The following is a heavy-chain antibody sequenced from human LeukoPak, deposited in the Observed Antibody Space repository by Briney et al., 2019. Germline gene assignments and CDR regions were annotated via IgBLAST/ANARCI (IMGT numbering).Heavy chain of an antibody. D-gene: IGHD5-24*01. CDR2: IYYSGST. CDR3: ARDHGRNWFDP. J-gene: IGHJ5*02. V-gene: IGHV4-59*01. Sequence: KPSETLSLTCTVSGGSISSYYWSWLRQPPGKGLEWIGYIYYSGSTNYNPSPKSRVTISVDTSKNQFSLKLSSVTAADTAVYYCARDHGRNWFDPWGQGTLVTVSS. CDR1: GGSISSYY.